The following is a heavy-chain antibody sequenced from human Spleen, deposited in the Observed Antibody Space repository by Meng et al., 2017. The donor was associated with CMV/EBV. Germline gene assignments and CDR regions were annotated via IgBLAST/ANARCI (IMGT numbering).Heavy chain of an antibody. V-gene: IGHV4-34*01. J-gene: IGHJ4*02. CDR1: GGSFSGYY. Sequence: SETLSLTCAVYGGSFSGYYWTWIRQPPGKGLEWIGEINHSGSTNYNPSLKSRVTISVDTSKNQFSLKLSSVTAADTAVYYCARQSKAQYQLLYYFDYWGQGTLVTVSS. CDR3: ARQSKAQYQLLYYFDY. D-gene: IGHD2-2*01. CDR2: INHSGST.